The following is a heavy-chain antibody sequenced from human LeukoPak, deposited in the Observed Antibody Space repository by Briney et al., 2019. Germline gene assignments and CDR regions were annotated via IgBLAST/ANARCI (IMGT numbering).Heavy chain of an antibody. CDR1: GYTFTDYY. D-gene: IGHD3-10*01. Sequence: ASVKVSGKVSGYTFTDYYMHWVQQAPGKGLELMGLVDPEDDETLYAEKFQGRVTITADTSSDTAYMELSSLRSEDTAVYYCATVSGSGSYYNHFDYWGQGTLVTVSS. CDR2: VDPEDDET. CDR3: ATVSGSGSYYNHFDY. V-gene: IGHV1-69-2*01. J-gene: IGHJ4*02.